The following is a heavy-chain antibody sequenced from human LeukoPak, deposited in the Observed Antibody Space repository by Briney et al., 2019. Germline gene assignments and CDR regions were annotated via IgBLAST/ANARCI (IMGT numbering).Heavy chain of an antibody. Sequence: SETLSPTCTVSGGSISSFYWSWIRQSPGKGLEWIGYIYYSGSTTYTPSLKSRVTISVDTSKNQFSLKLSSVTAADTAVYYCARLYTSGWYGGKWFDPWGQGTLVTVSS. V-gene: IGHV4-59*08. D-gene: IGHD6-19*01. CDR3: ARLYTSGWYGGKWFDP. CDR1: GGSISSFY. CDR2: IYYSGST. J-gene: IGHJ5*02.